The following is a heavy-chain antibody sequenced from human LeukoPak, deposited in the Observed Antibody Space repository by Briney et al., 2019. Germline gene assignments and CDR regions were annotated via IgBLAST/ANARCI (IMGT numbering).Heavy chain of an antibody. CDR3: ARAEYDFWSGLFQRRYYYMDV. J-gene: IGHJ6*03. D-gene: IGHD3-3*01. Sequence: GGSLRLSCAASRFTFSSYWMSRVRQAPGKGLEWVADIKVDGNEKYYVDSVKGRFTISRDNAKNSLYLQMNSLRAEDTAVYFCARAEYDFWSGLFQRRYYYMDVWGKGTTVTVSS. CDR1: RFTFSSYW. CDR2: IKVDGNEK. V-gene: IGHV3-7*01.